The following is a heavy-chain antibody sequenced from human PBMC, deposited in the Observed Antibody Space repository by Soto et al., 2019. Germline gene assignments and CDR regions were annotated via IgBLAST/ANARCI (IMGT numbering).Heavy chain of an antibody. CDR2: IWYDGSNE. J-gene: IGHJ4*02. CDR1: GFTFSTYA. D-gene: IGHD6-13*01. V-gene: IGHV3-33*01. CDR3: ARDLAAGGTTLYN. Sequence: QVQLVESGGGVVQPGRSLRLSCAASGFTFSTYAMHWVRQAPGKGLEWVAVIWYDGSNEYYADSVKGRFTISRDNSKNTLYLQMNSLRAEDTAVYYCARDLAAGGTTLYNWGQGTLVTVSS.